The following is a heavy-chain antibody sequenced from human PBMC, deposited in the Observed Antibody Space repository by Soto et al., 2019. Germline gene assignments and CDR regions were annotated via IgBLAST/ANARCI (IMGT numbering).Heavy chain of an antibody. CDR1: GLTFSSAA. J-gene: IGHJ4*02. CDR2: VSGSGGST. Sequence: EVQLLESGGVLVQPGGSLRLACAASGLTFSSAAMSWVRQAPGKGLEWVSAVSGSGGSTYYADSVKGRFTISRDIAKNTLDLQINRMRADDTAIYYCAKHRRDHLLCAIDYWGQGNLVTVSS. V-gene: IGHV3-23*01. CDR3: AKHRRDHLLCAIDY. D-gene: IGHD2-2*01.